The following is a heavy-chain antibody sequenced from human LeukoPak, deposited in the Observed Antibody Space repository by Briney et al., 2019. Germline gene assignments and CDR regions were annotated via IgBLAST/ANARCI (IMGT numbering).Heavy chain of an antibody. J-gene: IGHJ4*02. V-gene: IGHV3-43*01. D-gene: IGHD3-16*01. Sequence: GGSLRLSCRASGLNFADYTMGWVRQRPGKGPEWVSNIYWDGGTTHYADFVKGRFTIPRDNSKNSLYLQMNSLTTEDSALYYCVNERGSSTPLFDYWGRGTLVTVSS. CDR2: IYWDGGTT. CDR3: VNERGSSTPLFDY. CDR1: GLNFADYT.